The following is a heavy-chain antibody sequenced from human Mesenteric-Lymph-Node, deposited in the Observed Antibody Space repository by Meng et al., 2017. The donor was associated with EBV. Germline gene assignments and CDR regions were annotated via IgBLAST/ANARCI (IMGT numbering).Heavy chain of an antibody. Sequence: RPQVQESGPGLVKPSGTLTLTCTVSGGSISSSSYYWGWIRQPPGKGLEWIGSIYYSGSTYYNPSLKSRVTMSVDTSKNQFSLNLTSVTAADTAVYYCASRDGHNAFSVHYWGQGTLVTVSS. CDR2: IYYSGST. V-gene: IGHV4-39*06. D-gene: IGHD5-24*01. CDR3: ASRDGHNAFSVHY. CDR1: GGSISSSSYY. J-gene: IGHJ4*02.